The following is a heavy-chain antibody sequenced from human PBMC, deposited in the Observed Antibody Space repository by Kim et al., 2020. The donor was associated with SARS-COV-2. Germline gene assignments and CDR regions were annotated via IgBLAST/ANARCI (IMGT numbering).Heavy chain of an antibody. CDR2: TYYSGST. D-gene: IGHD2-2*01. CDR1: GGSISSYS. J-gene: IGHJ4*02. CDR3: ARDRIGDCSSTSCSLHFDY. Sequence: SETLSLTCTVSGGSISSYSWSWIRQPPGKGLEWIGYTYYSGSTNYNPSLKSRVTISVDTSKNQFSLKLSSVTAAGTAVYYCARDRIGDCSSTSCSLHFDYWGQGTLVTVAS. V-gene: IGHV4-59*01.